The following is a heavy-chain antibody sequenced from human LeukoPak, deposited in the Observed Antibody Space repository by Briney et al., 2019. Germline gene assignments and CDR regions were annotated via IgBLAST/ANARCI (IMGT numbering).Heavy chain of an antibody. J-gene: IGHJ6*02. D-gene: IGHD3-10*01. CDR3: ARVGIYGSGGQTTYHYYYGMDV. Sequence: ASVKVSCKASGYTFTGYYMHWVRQAPGQGLEWMGWINPNSGGTNYAQKFQGRVTMTRDTSISTAYMELSRLRSDDTAVYYCARVGIYGSGGQTTYHYYYGMDVWGQGTTVTVSS. CDR2: INPNSGGT. V-gene: IGHV1-2*02. CDR1: GYTFTGYY.